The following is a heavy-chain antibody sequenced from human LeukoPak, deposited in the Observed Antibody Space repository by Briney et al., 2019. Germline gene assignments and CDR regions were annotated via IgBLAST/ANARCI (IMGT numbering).Heavy chain of an antibody. CDR2: INHSGST. CDR1: GGSFSGYY. D-gene: IGHD6-6*01. V-gene: IGHV4-34*01. Sequence: PETLPLTCAVYGGSFSGYYWSWIRQPPGKGLEWIGEINHSGSTNYNPSLKSRVTISVDTSKNQFSLKLSSVTAADTAVYYCARGSGIAARRWSYWGQGTLVTVSS. CDR3: ARGSGIAARRWSY. J-gene: IGHJ4*02.